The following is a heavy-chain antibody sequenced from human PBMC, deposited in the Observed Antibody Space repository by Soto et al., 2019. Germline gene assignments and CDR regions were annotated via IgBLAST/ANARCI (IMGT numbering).Heavy chain of an antibody. V-gene: IGHV1-2*02. CDR1: RLSFANYY. CDR3: ARDTKKPANTIHGDV. Sequence: VSEEVSCRASRLSFANYYFHWVRQAPGQGLAWLGWINTNSGGTDYAQQFKGRVTRTRDTSITTPYMELRRLTSDDTAVYYCARDTKKPANTIHGDVWGQVPLVTVAS. D-gene: IGHD4-17*01. J-gene: IGHJ4*02. CDR2: INTNSGGT.